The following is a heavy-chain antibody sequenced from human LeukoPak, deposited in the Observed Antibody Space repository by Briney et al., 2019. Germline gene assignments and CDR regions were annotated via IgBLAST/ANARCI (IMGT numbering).Heavy chain of an antibody. V-gene: IGHV3-9*03. CDR3: AKSVTGDYASNWFDP. Sequence: PGGSLRLSCVASGFIFEDFAMHWVRQAPGKGLEWVSGISWNSGSIGYADSVKGRFTISRDNAKNSLYLQMNSLRAEDMALYYCAKSVTGDYASNWFDPWGQGTLVTVSS. J-gene: IGHJ5*02. CDR1: GFIFEDFA. CDR2: ISWNSGSI. D-gene: IGHD4-17*01.